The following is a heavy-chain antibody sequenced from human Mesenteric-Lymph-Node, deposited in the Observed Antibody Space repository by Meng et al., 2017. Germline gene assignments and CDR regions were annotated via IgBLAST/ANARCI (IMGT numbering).Heavy chain of an antibody. CDR3: VREPYEPRGH. Sequence: QGQLWEVGGGVVHPGRSLGLSCAASGFTLSSYGMHWVRQAPGKGLEWVSVIYSGGSTSYADSVRGRFTISIDDSRNTVYLQMNNLRADDTAVYYCVREPYEPRGHWGQGTLVTVSS. CDR2: IYSGGST. CDR1: GFTLSSYG. D-gene: IGHD2-21*01. V-gene: IGHV3-NL1*01. J-gene: IGHJ4*02.